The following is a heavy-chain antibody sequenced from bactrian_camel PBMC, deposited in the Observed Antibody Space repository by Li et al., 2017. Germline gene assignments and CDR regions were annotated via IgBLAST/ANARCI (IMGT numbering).Heavy chain of an antibody. J-gene: IGHJ4*01. D-gene: IGHD6*01. Sequence: HVQLVESGGGSVQAGGSLRLSCTASGIAFEASDMGWYRHTPGNECELVSTITAAGTSNYADAVKGRFTVSQDNAKSTLYLQMNSLKSEDTAVYYCAAESWVHDGDCRTSGDWGQGTQVTVS. CDR3: AAESWVHDGDCRTSGD. CDR2: ITAAGTS. V-gene: IGHV3S53*01. CDR1: GIAFEASD.